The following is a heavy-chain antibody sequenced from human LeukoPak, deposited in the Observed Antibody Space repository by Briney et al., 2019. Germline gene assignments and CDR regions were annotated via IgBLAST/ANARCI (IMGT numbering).Heavy chain of an antibody. Sequence: GGSLRLSCAASGFTFSSYSMNWVRQAPGKGLECVSSISSSSSYIYYADSVKGRFTISRDNAKNSLYLQMNSLRAEDTAVYYCAREMSYDRNAFDIWGQGTMVTVSS. V-gene: IGHV3-21*01. CDR3: AREMSYDRNAFDI. CDR1: GFTFSSYS. CDR2: ISSSSSYI. J-gene: IGHJ3*02. D-gene: IGHD3-22*01.